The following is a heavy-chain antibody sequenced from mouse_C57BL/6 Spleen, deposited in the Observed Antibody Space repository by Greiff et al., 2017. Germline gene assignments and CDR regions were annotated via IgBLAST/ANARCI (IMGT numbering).Heavy chain of an antibody. Sequence: EVKLVESGPGLVKPSQSLSLTCSVTGYSITSGYYWNWIRQFPGNKLEWMGYISYDGSNNYNPSLKNRISITRDTSKNQFFLKLNSVTTEDTATYYCASDGYPFYAMDYWGQGTSVTVSS. CDR1: GYSITSGYY. CDR3: ASDGYPFYAMDY. D-gene: IGHD2-2*01. V-gene: IGHV3-6*01. CDR2: ISYDGSN. J-gene: IGHJ4*01.